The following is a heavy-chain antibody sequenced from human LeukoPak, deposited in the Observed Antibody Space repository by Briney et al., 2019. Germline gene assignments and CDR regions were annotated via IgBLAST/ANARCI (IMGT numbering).Heavy chain of an antibody. CDR1: GFTFSDYY. CDR3: ARGNYDILTGYLPFDI. CDR2: IYSGGYT. Sequence: GGSLRLSCAASGFTFSDYYMSWVRQAPEKGLEGVSVIYSGGYTYYADSVKGRFTISRDNSKNTLYLQMNSLRAEDTAVYYCARGNYDILTGYLPFDIWGQGTMVTVSS. V-gene: IGHV3-53*01. J-gene: IGHJ3*02. D-gene: IGHD3-9*01.